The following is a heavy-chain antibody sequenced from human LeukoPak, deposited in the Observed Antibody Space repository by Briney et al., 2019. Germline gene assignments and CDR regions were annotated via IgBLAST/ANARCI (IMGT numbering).Heavy chain of an antibody. CDR1: GFTFSNYG. J-gene: IGHJ4*02. CDR3: ATDGYNYSDY. CDR2: IRYDGSNK. V-gene: IGHV3-30*02. Sequence: GGSLRLSCAASGFTFSNYGMHWVRQAPGKGLEWVAFIRYDGSNKDYADSVKGRFTISRDNSKNTLYLQMNSLRAEDTAVYYCATDGYNYSDYWGQGTLVTVSS. D-gene: IGHD5-24*01.